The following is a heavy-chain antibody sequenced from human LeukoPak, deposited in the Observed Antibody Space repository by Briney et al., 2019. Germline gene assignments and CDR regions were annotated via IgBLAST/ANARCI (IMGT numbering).Heavy chain of an antibody. J-gene: IGHJ4*02. CDR3: ARDFRFLDDY. CDR2: IKQDGSEK. CDR1: GFSFSTYW. Sequence: GGSLRLSCAASGFSFSTYWMTWVRQAPGKGLEWVANIKQDGSEKYYVDSVKGRFTISRDNAKNSLYLQMNSLRAEDTAVYYCARDFRFLDDYWGQGTLVTVSS. D-gene: IGHD3-3*01. V-gene: IGHV3-7*01.